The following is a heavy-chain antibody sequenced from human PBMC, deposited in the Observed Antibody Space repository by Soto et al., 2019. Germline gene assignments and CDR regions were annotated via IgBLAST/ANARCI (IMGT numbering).Heavy chain of an antibody. V-gene: IGHV3-23*01. CDR2: VLQTGSST. D-gene: IGHD4-17*01. CDR3: AKDFTSDGYWDFDY. CDR1: GFTFSTYT. J-gene: IGHJ4*02. Sequence: EVQFLEAGGGLVQPGGVLRLSCAASGFTFSTYTMSWVRQPPGKGLEWVSAVLQTGSSTYYADSVKGRFTISRDNSKNTLYLQMNNLRAEDTAVYYCAKDFTSDGYWDFDYWGQGTLVTVSS.